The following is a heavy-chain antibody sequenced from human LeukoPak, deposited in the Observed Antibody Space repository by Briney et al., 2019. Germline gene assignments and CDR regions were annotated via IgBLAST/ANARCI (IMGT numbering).Heavy chain of an antibody. CDR2: IIGSGDTT. Sequence: GGSLRLSCVVSGFTFSNYAMSWVRQAPGKGLEWVSAIIGSGDTTYYADSVKGRFTISRDNSKNTLYLQMNSLRAEDTAVYYCAKSTLYGYGDYWGQGTLVTVSS. D-gene: IGHD5-18*01. CDR1: GFTFSNYA. CDR3: AKSTLYGYGDY. J-gene: IGHJ4*02. V-gene: IGHV3-23*01.